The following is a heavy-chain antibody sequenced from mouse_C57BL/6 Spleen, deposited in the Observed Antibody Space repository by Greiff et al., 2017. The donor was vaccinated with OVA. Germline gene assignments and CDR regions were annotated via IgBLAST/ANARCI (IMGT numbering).Heavy chain of an antibody. D-gene: IGHD4-1*01. J-gene: IGHJ2*01. CDR3: ARRDWDVAFDY. CDR1: GYTFPGYW. CDR2: ILPGSGST. Sequence: VQLQQSGAELMKPGASVKLSCKATGYTFPGYWIEWVKQRPGHGLEWIGEILPGSGSTNYNEKFKGKATFTADTSSNTAYMQLISLTAEDAAIYYCARRDWDVAFDYWGQGTTLTVSS. V-gene: IGHV1-9*01.